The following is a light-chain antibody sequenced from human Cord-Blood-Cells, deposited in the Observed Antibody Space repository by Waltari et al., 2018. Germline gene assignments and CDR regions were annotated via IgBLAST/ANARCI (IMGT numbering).Light chain of an antibody. CDR1: SSDVGGYNY. Sequence: QSALTLPASVSGSPGQSITISCTGTSSDVGGYNYVSRYQQHPGKAPKLRSYDVSNRPSAVSNRFSGSKSGNTESLTISGLEAVDEADYYCSSYTSSSSVVFGGGTKLTVL. CDR3: SSYTSSSSVV. CDR2: DVS. V-gene: IGLV2-14*01. J-gene: IGLJ2*01.